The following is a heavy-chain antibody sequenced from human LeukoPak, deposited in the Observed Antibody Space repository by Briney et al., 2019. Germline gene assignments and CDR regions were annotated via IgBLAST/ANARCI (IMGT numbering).Heavy chain of an antibody. J-gene: IGHJ4*02. Sequence: SETLSLTCTVSGGSISNYYWTWIRQPAGKGLEWIGRVYTTGTTNYNPSLKSRVTMSVDTSENQFSLKLSSVTAADTAVYYCARGAVAGRADYWGQGTLVTVSS. CDR3: ARGAVAGRADY. CDR1: GGSISNYY. D-gene: IGHD6-19*01. V-gene: IGHV4-4*07. CDR2: VYTTGTT.